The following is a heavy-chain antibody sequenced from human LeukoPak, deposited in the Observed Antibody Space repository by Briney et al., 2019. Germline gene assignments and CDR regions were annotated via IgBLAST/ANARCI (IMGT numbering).Heavy chain of an antibody. CDR3: AKGSGAHYYYMDV. D-gene: IGHD6-25*01. J-gene: IGHJ6*03. CDR2: ISWNSGSI. V-gene: IGHV3-9*03. CDR1: GFNFDDYG. Sequence: GGSLRPSCAASGFNFDDYGFHWVRQAPGKGLEWVSGISWNSGSIDYADSVKGRFTISRDNAKNSLYLQMNSLRAEDMALYYCAKGSGAHYYYMDVWGKGTTVTVSS.